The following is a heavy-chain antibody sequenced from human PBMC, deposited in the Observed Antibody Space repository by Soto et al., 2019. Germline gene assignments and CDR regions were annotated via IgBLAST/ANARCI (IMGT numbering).Heavy chain of an antibody. V-gene: IGHV1-2*04. D-gene: IGHD6-13*01. CDR3: ARDLGGPGIAAADPYSCYMDV. J-gene: IGHJ6*03. CDR1: GYTFTGYY. Sequence: QVQLVQSGAEVKKPGASVKVSCKASGYTFTGYYMHWVRQAPGQGLEWMGWINPNSGGTNYAQKFQGWVSMTRDTSISTAYMELSRLGSDDTAVYYCARDLGGPGIAAADPYSCYMDVWGKGPTVTVSS. CDR2: INPNSGGT.